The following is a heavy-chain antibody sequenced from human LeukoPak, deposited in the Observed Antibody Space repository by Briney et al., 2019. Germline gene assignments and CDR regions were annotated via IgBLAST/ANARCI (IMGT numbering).Heavy chain of an antibody. J-gene: IGHJ4*02. CDR1: GHTFTSYH. Sequence: GSVKVSCKVSGHTFTSYHINWVRQATGQGLEWMGWMNPNSGNTGYAQKFQGRVTMTRNTSISTAYMELSSLRSEDTAVYYCAITYYYDSSGYRYFDYWGQETLVTVYS. CDR3: AITYYYDSSGYRYFDY. CDR2: MNPNSGNT. V-gene: IGHV1-8*01. D-gene: IGHD3-22*01.